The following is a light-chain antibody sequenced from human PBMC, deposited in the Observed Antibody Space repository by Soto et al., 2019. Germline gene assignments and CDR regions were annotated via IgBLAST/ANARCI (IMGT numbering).Light chain of an antibody. Sequence: QSALTQPASVSRSPGQSITISCTGTSSDVGGYNSVSWYQHHPGKAPKLMIYEVSNRPSGVSNRFSGSKSGNTASLTISGLQAEDDADYYCSSYTTSSSLYVFGTGTKLTVL. V-gene: IGLV2-14*01. CDR3: SSYTTSSSLYV. CDR1: SSDVGGYNS. J-gene: IGLJ1*01. CDR2: EVS.